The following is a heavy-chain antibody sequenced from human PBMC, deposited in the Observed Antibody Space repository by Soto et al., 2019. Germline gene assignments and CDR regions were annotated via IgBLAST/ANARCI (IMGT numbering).Heavy chain of an antibody. V-gene: IGHV1-2*04. CDR3: ARVRRLAAGDAFDI. CDR2: INPNSGGT. Sequence: ASVKVSCKASGYTFTCYYMHWVRQAPGQGLEWMGWINPNSGGTNYAQKFQGWVTMTRDTSISTAYMELGRLRSDDTAVYYCARVRRLAAGDAFDIWGQGTMVTVSS. CDR1: GYTFTCYY. D-gene: IGHD6-13*01. J-gene: IGHJ3*02.